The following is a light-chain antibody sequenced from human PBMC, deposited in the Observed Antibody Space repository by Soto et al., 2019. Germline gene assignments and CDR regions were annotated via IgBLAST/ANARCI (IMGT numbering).Light chain of an antibody. Sequence: DLQMTQSPSSLSASVRDRVTITCQASQDISNYLNWYQQKPGKAPKLLIYDASNLGTGVPSRFSGSGSGTDFTFTISSLQPEDSATYYCQQYDNLPLTFGGGTKVEIK. CDR2: DAS. CDR3: QQYDNLPLT. CDR1: QDISNY. V-gene: IGKV1-33*01. J-gene: IGKJ4*01.